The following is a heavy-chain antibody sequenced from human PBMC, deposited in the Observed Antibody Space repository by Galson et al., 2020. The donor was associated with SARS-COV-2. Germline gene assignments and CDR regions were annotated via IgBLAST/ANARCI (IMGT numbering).Heavy chain of an antibody. CDR3: ARDLSGYYGMDV. V-gene: IGHV3-33*01. Sequence: GGSLKISCAASGFTFSSYGMHWVRQAPGKGLEWVAVIWYDGSNKYYADSVKGRFTISRDNSKNTLYLQMNSLRAEDTAVYYCARDLSGYYGMDVWGQGTTVTVSS. D-gene: IGHD3-10*01. J-gene: IGHJ6*02. CDR2: IWYDGSNK. CDR1: GFTFSSYG.